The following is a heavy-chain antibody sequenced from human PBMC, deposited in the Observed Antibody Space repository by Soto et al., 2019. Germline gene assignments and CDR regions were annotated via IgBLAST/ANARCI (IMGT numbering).Heavy chain of an antibody. CDR2: ISYTGNT. CDR3: ARGYSGHDYPY. CDR1: GDSVRSGSFS. J-gene: IGHJ4*02. V-gene: IGHV4-61*01. D-gene: IGHD5-12*01. Sequence: QVQLQESGPGLVKPSGTLSLTCTVSGDSVRSGSFSWSWIRQPPGKGLEWIGYISYTGNTNYNPFLKSRVTISVDTSKNQFSLNLRSVTAADTALYYCARGYSGHDYPYWGQGTLVTVSS.